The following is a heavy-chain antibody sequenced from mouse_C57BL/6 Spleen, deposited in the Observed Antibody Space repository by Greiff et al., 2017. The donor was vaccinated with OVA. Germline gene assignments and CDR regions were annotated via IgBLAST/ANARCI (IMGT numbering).Heavy chain of an antibody. D-gene: IGHD2-3*01. Sequence: VKLEESGPGLVAPSPSLSITCTASGFSFTSYAIRWVRQPPGQGLEWLGVILPGGGTTYNSALHTSLSIRKDNSNSRVVLKMNSLQTDDTAGYYCARNDDGAYFDYWGQGTTLTVSS. CDR1: GFSFTSYA. V-gene: IGHV2-9-1*01. J-gene: IGHJ2*01. CDR2: ILPGGGT. CDR3: ARNDDGAYFDY.